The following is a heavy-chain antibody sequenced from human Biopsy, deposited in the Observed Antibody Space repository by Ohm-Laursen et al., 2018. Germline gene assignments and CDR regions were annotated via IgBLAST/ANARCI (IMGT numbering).Heavy chain of an antibody. D-gene: IGHD1-1*01. Sequence: SVKVSCNASGYTFTDYDIIWVRQATGQGPEWMGWMNPKSGKTGYEQKFRGRVTMTSDTSISTAYMELSSLGSEDTAAYYCARAVRNQLASEYWGQGTLVTVSS. CDR1: GYTFTDYD. CDR3: ARAVRNQLASEY. V-gene: IGHV1-8*01. J-gene: IGHJ4*02. CDR2: MNPKSGKT.